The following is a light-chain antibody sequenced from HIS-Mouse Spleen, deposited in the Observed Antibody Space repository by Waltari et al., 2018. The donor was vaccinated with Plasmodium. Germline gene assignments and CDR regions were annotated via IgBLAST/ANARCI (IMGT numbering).Light chain of an antibody. CDR1: NRDAGGSNY. V-gene: IGLV2-14*03. J-gene: IGLJ2*01. Sequence: QSALTQPASVSGSPGQSITLSGTGTNRDAGGSNYVSWYQQHPGKAPKLMIYDVSNRPSGVSNRFSGSKSGNTASLTISGLQAEDEADYYCSSYTSSSTVVFGGGTKLTVL. CDR2: DVS. CDR3: SSYTSSSTVV.